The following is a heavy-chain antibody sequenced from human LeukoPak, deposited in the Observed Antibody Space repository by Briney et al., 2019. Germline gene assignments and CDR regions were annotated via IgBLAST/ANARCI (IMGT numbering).Heavy chain of an antibody. J-gene: IGHJ4*02. CDR2: ISYDGSNK. CDR3: AREDSGYGYFDY. D-gene: IGHD5-12*01. V-gene: IGHV3-30-3*01. CDR1: GFTFSSYA. Sequence: GGSLRLSCAASGFTFSSYAMRWVRQAPGKGLEWVAVISYDGSNKYYADSVKGRFTISRDNSKNTLYLQMNSLRAEDTAVYYCAREDSGYGYFDYWGQGTLVTVSS.